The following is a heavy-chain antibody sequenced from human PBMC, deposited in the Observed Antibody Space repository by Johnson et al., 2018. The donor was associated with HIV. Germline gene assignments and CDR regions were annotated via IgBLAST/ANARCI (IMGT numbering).Heavy chain of an antibody. CDR1: GFTFNSYA. V-gene: IGHV3-66*01. J-gene: IGHJ3*01. CDR3: ARERGISGGFDF. Sequence: VQLVESGGGLVQPGGSLRLSCAASGFTFNSYAMTWVRQAPGKGLEWVSVIYSGGNTYYADSVKGRFTISRDNSKNTLYLQMNSLRVEDTAVYYCARERGISGGFDFWGQGTRVSVSS. D-gene: IGHD2-15*01. CDR2: IYSGGNT.